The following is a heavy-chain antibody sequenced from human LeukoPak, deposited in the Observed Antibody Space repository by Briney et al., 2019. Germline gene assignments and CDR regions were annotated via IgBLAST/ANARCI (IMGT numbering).Heavy chain of an antibody. CDR1: GFTFSSYA. Sequence: PGGSLRLSCAASGFTFSSYAMSWVRQAPGKGLEWVSAISGSGGSTYYAGSVKGRFTISRDNSKNTLYLQMNSLRAEDTAVYYCAKDRQKYSSSWAFDYWGQGTLVAVSS. CDR3: AKDRQKYSSSWAFDY. CDR2: ISGSGGST. D-gene: IGHD6-13*01. V-gene: IGHV3-23*01. J-gene: IGHJ4*02.